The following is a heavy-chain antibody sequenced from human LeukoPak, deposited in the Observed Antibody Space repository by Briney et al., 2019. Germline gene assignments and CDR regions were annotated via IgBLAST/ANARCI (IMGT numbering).Heavy chain of an antibody. CDR1: GFTFSSYG. Sequence: GGSLRLSCAASGFTFSSYGMHWVRQAPGKGLEWVAVIWYDGSNKYYADSVKGRFTISRDNSKNTLYLQMNSLRAEDTAVYYCAKGENDYGDYFDYWGQGTLVTVSS. CDR2: IWYDGSNK. CDR3: AKGENDYGDYFDY. D-gene: IGHD4-17*01. J-gene: IGHJ4*02. V-gene: IGHV3-33*06.